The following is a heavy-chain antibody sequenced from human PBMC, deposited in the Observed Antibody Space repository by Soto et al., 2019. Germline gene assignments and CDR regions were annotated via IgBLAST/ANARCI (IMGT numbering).Heavy chain of an antibody. D-gene: IGHD6-25*01. J-gene: IGHJ5*02. CDR1: GFSLSTSGVV. CDR3: AHRIETAAGLDP. CDR2: IYWNDDK. V-gene: IGHV2-5*01. Sequence: SGPTLVNPTQTLTLTCTFSGFSLSTSGVVVGWIRQPPGKALEWLALIYWNDDKRYSPSLKSRLTITKDTSKNQVVLTMTNMDPVDTATYYCAHRIETAAGLDPWGQGTLVTVSS.